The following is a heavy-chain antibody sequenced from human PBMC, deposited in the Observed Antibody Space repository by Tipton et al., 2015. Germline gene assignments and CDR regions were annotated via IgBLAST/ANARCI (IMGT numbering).Heavy chain of an antibody. D-gene: IGHD3-22*01. CDR1: GGSISSGGYY. CDR3: ARRYYYDTSGYFED. V-gene: IGHV4-31*03. Sequence: TLSLTCTVSGGSISSGGYYWTWIRQHPGRGLEWIGYIFYSGNTYYNPSLKSRVTISVDTSKNQFSLRLSSVTAADTTVYYCARRYYYDTSGYFEDWGQGTLVTVSS. CDR2: IFYSGNT. J-gene: IGHJ4*02.